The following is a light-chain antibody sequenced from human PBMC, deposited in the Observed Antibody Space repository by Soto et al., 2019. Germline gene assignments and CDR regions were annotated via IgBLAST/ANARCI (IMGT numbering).Light chain of an antibody. J-gene: IGKJ4*01. CDR1: QVITNF. Sequence: IQMTQSPSSLSASVGDRVTITFRASQVITNFLAWYQQKPGKVPRLLIYSASTLQSGVPSRFSGSGSGTDFTLTINSLQAEDFATYYCQQSYSTSSFGGGTKV. V-gene: IGKV1-27*01. CDR3: QQSYSTSS. CDR2: SAS.